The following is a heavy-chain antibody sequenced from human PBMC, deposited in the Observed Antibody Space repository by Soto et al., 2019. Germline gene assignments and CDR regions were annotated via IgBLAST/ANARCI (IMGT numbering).Heavy chain of an antibody. CDR2: VYYTGNT. Sequence: SETLSLTCSVSGGSISSSVYYWAWIRQPPGKELEWIGSVYYTGNTFYNPSLKSRVTMSIDTSKNYFSLQLSSVTAADTTVYYCARHTLRFLEWPEGVDNWFGPWGQGTLVTVSS. J-gene: IGHJ5*02. D-gene: IGHD3-3*01. CDR1: GGSISSSVYY. V-gene: IGHV4-39*01. CDR3: ARHTLRFLEWPEGVDNWFGP.